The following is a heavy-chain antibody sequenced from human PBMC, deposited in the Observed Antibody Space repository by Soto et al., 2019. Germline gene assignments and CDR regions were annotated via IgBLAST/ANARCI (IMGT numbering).Heavy chain of an antibody. V-gene: IGHV3-30-3*01. CDR3: AREDDYGYRYINYGLDV. J-gene: IGHJ6*02. CDR1: GFTFKNYA. Sequence: QTQLVESGGGVVQPGRSLRLSCAASGFTFKNYALHWVRQAPGKGLERVAVISFEGDKKYYADSVKGRFPISRDNFKNTLYLQMNNLRVEDAALYFCAREDDYGYRYINYGLDVWGQGTAVTVSS. CDR2: ISFEGDKK. D-gene: IGHD4-17*01.